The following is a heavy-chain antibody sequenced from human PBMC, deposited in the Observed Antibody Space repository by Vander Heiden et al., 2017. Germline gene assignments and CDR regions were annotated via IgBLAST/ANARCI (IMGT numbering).Heavy chain of an antibody. Sequence: EVQLVRSRADEKKPGKSLKIYCQGSGYKLTSYWIGWVRQMPGKGREWMGIIYPGDSDTQYSPSVQGHVTISADKSISTAYLQGSSLKAADTAMYYCARLRSGSYYEDYWGQGTLVTVSS. CDR1: GYKLTSYW. CDR3: ARLRSGSYYEDY. CDR2: IYPGDSDT. D-gene: IGHD1-26*01. J-gene: IGHJ4*02. V-gene: IGHV5-51*03.